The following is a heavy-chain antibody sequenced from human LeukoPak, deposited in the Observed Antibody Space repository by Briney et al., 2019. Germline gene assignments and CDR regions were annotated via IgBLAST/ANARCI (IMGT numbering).Heavy chain of an antibody. V-gene: IGHV4-39*07. CDR2: ICHSGST. D-gene: IGHD3-22*01. CDR1: GGSISSSSYY. Sequence: RPSETLSLTCTVSGGSISSSSYYWGWIRQPPGKGLEWIGYICHSGSTYYNPSLKSRVTISVDRSKNQFSLKLSSVTAADTAVYYCARGPGYYDSSGYFDYWGQGTLVTVSS. J-gene: IGHJ4*02. CDR3: ARGPGYYDSSGYFDY.